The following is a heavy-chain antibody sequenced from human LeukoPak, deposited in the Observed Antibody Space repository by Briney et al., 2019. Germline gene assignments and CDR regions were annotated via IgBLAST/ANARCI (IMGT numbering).Heavy chain of an antibody. CDR3: ATLNSSSWGYSYYYYMDV. CDR2: IYYSGSSGIT. D-gene: IGHD6-13*01. Sequence: SETLSLTCTVSGGSISSYYWGWIRQPPGKGLEWIGDIYYSGSSGITNYNPSLQSRVSVSVDTSKNQFSLKLSSVTAADTAVYYCATLNSSSWGYSYYYYMDVWGKGTTVTVSS. V-gene: IGHV4-59*01. J-gene: IGHJ6*03. CDR1: GGSISSYY.